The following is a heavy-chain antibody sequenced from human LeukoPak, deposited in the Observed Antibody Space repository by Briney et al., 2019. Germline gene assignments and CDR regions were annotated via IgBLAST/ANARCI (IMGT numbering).Heavy chain of an antibody. Sequence: SETLSLTCTVSGASISNDYWSWIRQPPGKRLEFIGYIHYSGTAKYNASLESRVTFSVDTSKNQFSLKLSSVTAADTAVYYCARGDMGYDSSGYYYTGQNWFDPWGQGALVTVSS. D-gene: IGHD3-22*01. CDR3: ARGDMGYDSSGYYYTGQNWFDP. J-gene: IGHJ5*01. CDR1: GASISNDY. CDR2: IHYSGTA. V-gene: IGHV4-59*12.